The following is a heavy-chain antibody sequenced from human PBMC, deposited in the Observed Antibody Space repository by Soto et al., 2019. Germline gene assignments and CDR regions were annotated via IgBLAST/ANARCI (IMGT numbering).Heavy chain of an antibody. D-gene: IGHD2-15*01. J-gene: IGHJ5*02. Sequence: ASVKVSCKASGYTFTSYDINCVRQATGQGLEWMGWMNPNSGNTGYAQKFQGRVTMTRNTSISTAYMELSSLRSEDTAVYYCARGWYCSGGSCYSGWFDPWGQGTLVTVSS. CDR2: MNPNSGNT. CDR1: GYTFTSYD. CDR3: ARGWYCSGGSCYSGWFDP. V-gene: IGHV1-8*01.